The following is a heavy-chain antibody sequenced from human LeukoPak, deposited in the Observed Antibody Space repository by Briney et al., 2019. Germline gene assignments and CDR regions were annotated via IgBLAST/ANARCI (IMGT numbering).Heavy chain of an antibody. CDR2: IIPIFGTA. Sequence: ASVKVSRKASGGTFSSYAISWVRQASGQGLEWMGRIIPIFGTANYAQKFQGRVTITTDESTSTAYMELSSLRSEDTAVYYCARDGNSSGWIHWGQGTLVTVSS. D-gene: IGHD6-19*01. CDR3: ARDGNSSGWIH. V-gene: IGHV1-69*05. J-gene: IGHJ4*02. CDR1: GGTFSSYA.